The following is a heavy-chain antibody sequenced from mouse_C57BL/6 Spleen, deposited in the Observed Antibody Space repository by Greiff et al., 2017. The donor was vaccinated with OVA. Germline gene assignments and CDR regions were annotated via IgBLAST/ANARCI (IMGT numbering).Heavy chain of an antibody. V-gene: IGHV5-4*01. J-gene: IGHJ4*01. CDR3: ARDRGDY. CDR2: ISDGGSYT. CDR1: GFTFSSYA. D-gene: IGHD3-1*01. Sequence: EVKLVESGGGLVKPGGSLKLSCAASGFTFSSYAMSWVRQTPGKRLEWVATISDGGSYTYYPDNVKGRFTISRDNAKNNLYLQMSHLKSEDTATYYCARDRGDYWGQGTSVTVSS.